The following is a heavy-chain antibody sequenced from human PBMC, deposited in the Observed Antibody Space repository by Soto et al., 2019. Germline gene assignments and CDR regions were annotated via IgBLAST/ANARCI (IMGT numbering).Heavy chain of an antibody. J-gene: IGHJ4*02. V-gene: IGHV4-30-2*06. CDR3: ASSYTGRPSIGSFDQ. D-gene: IGHD2-2*01. CDR2: IYHSGGT. CDR1: GGSITIGGHS. Sequence: QLQLQESGSGLVKPSQTLSLTCAVSGGSITIGGHSWSWIRQSPGKGLEWIGYIYHSGGTYYNPSLKSRVSMSIDRSTNESSLELTAATAADTAVYYCASSYTGRPSIGSFDQWGQGTLVTVSS.